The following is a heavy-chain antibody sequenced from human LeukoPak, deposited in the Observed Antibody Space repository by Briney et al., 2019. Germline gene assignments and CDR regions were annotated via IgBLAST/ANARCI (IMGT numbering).Heavy chain of an antibody. CDR3: ASGSDYSDY. J-gene: IGHJ4*02. Sequence: KPSETLSLTCTVSGDSIISYYWSWIRQPPGRGLEWIGYIYYSGSTNYNPSLKSRVTISVDTSRNQFSLKLSSVTAADTAVYYCASGSDYSDYWGQGTLVTVSS. CDR2: IYYSGST. D-gene: IGHD1-26*01. V-gene: IGHV4-59*01. CDR1: GDSIISYY.